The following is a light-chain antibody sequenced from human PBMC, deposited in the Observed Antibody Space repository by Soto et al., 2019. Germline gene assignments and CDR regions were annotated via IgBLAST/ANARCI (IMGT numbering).Light chain of an antibody. CDR2: DAA. CDR3: QQYENLTLT. J-gene: IGKJ4*01. V-gene: IGKV1-33*01. CDR1: QDITNY. Sequence: DIQMTQSPSSLSASVGDGVTITCQASQDITNYLNWYQQKPGKSPKLLIFDAANLEAGVPSRFSGSGSGTDFTFTISSLQPEDIATYYCQQYENLTLTFGGGTKVDIX.